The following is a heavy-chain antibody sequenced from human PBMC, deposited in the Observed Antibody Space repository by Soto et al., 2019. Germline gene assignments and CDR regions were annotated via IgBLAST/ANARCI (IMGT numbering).Heavy chain of an antibody. V-gene: IGHV4-31*03. J-gene: IGHJ4*02. Sequence: QVQLQESGPGLVKSSQTLSLTCTVSGGSISSGAYYWSWIRQHPGKGLEWIGYIYYSGSTYYNPSLKSRVTISVDTSKNQFSLKLSSVTAADTAVYYCASSSGARYYDYWGQGTLVTVSS. CDR3: ASSSGARYYDY. CDR2: IYYSGST. D-gene: IGHD2-15*01. CDR1: GGSISSGAYY.